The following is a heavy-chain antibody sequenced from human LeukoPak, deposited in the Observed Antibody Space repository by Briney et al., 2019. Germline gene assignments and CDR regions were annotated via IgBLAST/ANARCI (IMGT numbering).Heavy chain of an antibody. CDR3: AKDPHIVVVPAAPNWFDP. CDR1: GFTVSSNY. Sequence: GGSLRLSCAASGFTVSSNYMSWVRQAPGKGLEWVSVIYSGGSTYYADSVKGRFTISRDNSKNTLYLQMNSLRAEDTAVYYCAKDPHIVVVPAAPNWFDPWGQGTLVTVSS. V-gene: IGHV3-53*01. D-gene: IGHD2-2*01. CDR2: IYSGGST. J-gene: IGHJ5*02.